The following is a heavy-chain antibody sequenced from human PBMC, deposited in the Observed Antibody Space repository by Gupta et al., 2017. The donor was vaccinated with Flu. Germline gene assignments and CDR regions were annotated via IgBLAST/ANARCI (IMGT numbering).Heavy chain of an antibody. Sequence: EVLLVESGGGLVKPGGSLRLSCTGSEFVFSNAWMSWVRQAPGKGLEWVGRIRSYFDDGTTDYAAPVKGRFTISRDDSARTLYLQMNRLKIEDTAVYYCTTDNNFYDSAPYFDHWGLGTPVTVSS. J-gene: IGHJ4*02. D-gene: IGHD5/OR15-5a*01. V-gene: IGHV3-15*01. CDR1: EFVFSNAW. CDR2: IRSYFDDGTT. CDR3: TTDNNFYDSAPYFDH.